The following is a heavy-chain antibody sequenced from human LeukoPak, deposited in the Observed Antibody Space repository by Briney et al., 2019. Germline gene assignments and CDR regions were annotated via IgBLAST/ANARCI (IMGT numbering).Heavy chain of an antibody. Sequence: GASVKVSCKASGGTFSSYAISWVRQAPGQGLEWMGGIIPIFGTANYAQKFQGRVTITTDESTSTAYMELSSLRSEDTAVYYCARDSIEVRGNYYYYYMDVWGKGTTVTVSS. J-gene: IGHJ6*03. V-gene: IGHV1-69*05. CDR3: ARDSIEVRGNYYYYYMDV. D-gene: IGHD3-10*01. CDR2: IIPIFGTA. CDR1: GGTFSSYA.